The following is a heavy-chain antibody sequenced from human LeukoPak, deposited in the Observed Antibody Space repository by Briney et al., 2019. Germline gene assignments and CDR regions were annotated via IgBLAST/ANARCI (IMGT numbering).Heavy chain of an antibody. CDR3: ARDRVDYGGNSGKDY. CDR2: IYSGGST. J-gene: IGHJ4*02. D-gene: IGHD4-23*01. CDR1: GFTVSSNY. V-gene: IGHV3-66*02. Sequence: GGSLRLSCAASGFTVSSNYMSWVRQAPGKGLEWVSVIYSGGSTYYADSVKGRFTISRDNSKNTLYLQVNSLRAEDTAVYYCARDRVDYGGNSGKDYWGQGTLVTVSS.